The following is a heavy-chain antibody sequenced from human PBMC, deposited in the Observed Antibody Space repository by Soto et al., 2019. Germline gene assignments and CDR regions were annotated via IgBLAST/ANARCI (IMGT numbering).Heavy chain of an antibody. CDR1: EFTFRNYS. CDR2: ISYGGGTT. CDR3: AKNPGYYYDSTGYHFDY. J-gene: IGHJ4*02. V-gene: IGHV3-23*01. Sequence: PGGSLILSCAASEFTFRNYSMSWVRQAPGKGLEWVSAISYGGGTTYYADSVKGRFTISRDNSKNTLYLQMNSLRAEDTAVYYCAKNPGYYYDSTGYHFDYWGQGTLVTVSS. D-gene: IGHD3-22*01.